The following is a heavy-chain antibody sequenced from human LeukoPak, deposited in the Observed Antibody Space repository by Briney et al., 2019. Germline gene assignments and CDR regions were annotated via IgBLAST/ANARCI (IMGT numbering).Heavy chain of an antibody. J-gene: IGHJ4*02. D-gene: IGHD3-22*01. V-gene: IGHV4-39*01. CDR2: IYYSGST. Sequence: SETLSLTCTVSGGSISSSSYYWGWIRQPPGKGLEWIGSIYYSGSTYYNPSLKSRVTISVDTSKNQFSLKLSSVTAADTAVYYCAGNLDYDSSGYYPTAYYFDYWGQGTLVTVSS. CDR1: GGSISSSSYY. CDR3: AGNLDYDSSGYYPTAYYFDY.